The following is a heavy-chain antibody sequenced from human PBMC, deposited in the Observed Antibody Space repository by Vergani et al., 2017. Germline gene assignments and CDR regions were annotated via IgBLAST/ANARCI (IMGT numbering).Heavy chain of an antibody. CDR3: ARVENSDAFDI. D-gene: IGHD1-1*01. CDR2: ISGSSSYI. V-gene: IGHV3-21*01. Sequence: EVQLVESGGGLVKPGGSLRLSCAASGFTFSSYSMNWVRQAPGKGLEWVSSISGSSSYIYYADSVKGRFTISRDNSKNSLYLQMDSLRAEDTAVYYCARVENSDAFDIWGQGTMVTVSS. CDR1: GFTFSSYS. J-gene: IGHJ3*02.